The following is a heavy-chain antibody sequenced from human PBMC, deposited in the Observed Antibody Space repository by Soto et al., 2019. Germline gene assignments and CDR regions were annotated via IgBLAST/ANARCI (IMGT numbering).Heavy chain of an antibody. CDR1: GGFSSSGSYY. Sequence: QVQLQQWGSGRLKPSETLSLTCAVYGGFSSSGSYYWSWIRQPPGKGLEWIGERSHSGGTHFNPSLKSRVTISVDTSKNQFSLKMSSVTAADPALYYCARVERGTATTVVDAFDIWGPGTMVTVSS. CDR2: RSHSGGT. J-gene: IGHJ3*02. V-gene: IGHV4-34*01. CDR3: ARVERGTATTVVDAFDI. D-gene: IGHD4-4*01.